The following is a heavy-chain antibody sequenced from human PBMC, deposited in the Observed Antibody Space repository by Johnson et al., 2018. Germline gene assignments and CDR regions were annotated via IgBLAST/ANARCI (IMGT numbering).Heavy chain of an antibody. Sequence: VQLVQSGGGLVKPGGSLRLSCAASGFSFSSYSMNWVRQDPGKGLEWVSSMSGRSSYTYYADSVKGRFTISRDNAKNSLYLQMNSLRAEDTAIYYCARDANDYRSGSPFDYWGQGTLVTVSA. CDR1: GFSFSSYS. CDR2: MSGRSSYT. V-gene: IGHV3-21*01. J-gene: IGHJ4*02. D-gene: IGHD5-12*01. CDR3: ARDANDYRSGSPFDY.